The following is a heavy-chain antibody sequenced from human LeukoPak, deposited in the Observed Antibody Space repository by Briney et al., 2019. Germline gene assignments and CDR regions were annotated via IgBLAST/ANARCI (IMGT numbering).Heavy chain of an antibody. CDR3: ARVVFSHYDFWSGYYDY. D-gene: IGHD3-3*01. Sequence: PSETLSLTCAVYGGSFSGYYWSWIRQPPGKRLEWIGEINHSGSTNYNPSLKSRVTISVDTSKNQFSLKLSSVTAADTAVYYCARVVFSHYDFWSGYYDYWGQGTLVTVSS. V-gene: IGHV4-34*01. CDR1: GGSFSGYY. CDR2: INHSGST. J-gene: IGHJ4*02.